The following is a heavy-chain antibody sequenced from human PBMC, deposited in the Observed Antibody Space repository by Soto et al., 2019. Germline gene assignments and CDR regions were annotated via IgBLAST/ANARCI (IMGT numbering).Heavy chain of an antibody. Sequence: SSTAAGFPLLIYILSGVRQAAGQGLEWMGWMNPNNGNAGFAQKFRGRINMTRNTSISTAYLELSSLRSDDSAVYFCARTKERSGPHSLDLWGPG. D-gene: IGHD2-15*01. CDR2: MNPNNGNA. J-gene: IGHJ5*02. CDR1: GFPLLIYI. V-gene: IGHV1-8*01. CDR3: ARTKERSGPHSLDL.